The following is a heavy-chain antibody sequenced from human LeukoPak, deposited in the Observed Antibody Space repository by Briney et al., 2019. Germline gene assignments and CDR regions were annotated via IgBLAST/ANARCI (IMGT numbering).Heavy chain of an antibody. Sequence: GGSLRLSCAASGFTFSSYSMNWVRQAPGKGLEWVSVIYSGGSTYYADSVKGRFTISRDNSKNTLYLQMNSLRAEDTAVYYCARGHWDYDSSGYPFDYWGQGTLVTVSS. CDR2: IYSGGST. CDR3: ARGHWDYDSSGYPFDY. V-gene: IGHV3-66*01. D-gene: IGHD3-22*01. CDR1: GFTFSSYS. J-gene: IGHJ4*02.